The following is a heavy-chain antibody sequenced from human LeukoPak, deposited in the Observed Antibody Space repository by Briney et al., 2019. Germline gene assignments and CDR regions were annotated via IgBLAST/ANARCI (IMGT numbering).Heavy chain of an antibody. J-gene: IGHJ6*03. Sequence: PSETLSLTCSVSGGSISSGGTYWSWIRQPPGMGLEWIGYIYHSGTTLYNPSLKSRVTMSIDRSKKQVSLKLSSVTAADTAVHYCARTRSDGYNYFYYYYMDVWGTGTTVTVSS. D-gene: IGHD5-24*01. CDR3: ARTRSDGYNYFYYYYMDV. CDR2: IYHSGTT. V-gene: IGHV4-30-2*01. CDR1: GGSISSGGTY.